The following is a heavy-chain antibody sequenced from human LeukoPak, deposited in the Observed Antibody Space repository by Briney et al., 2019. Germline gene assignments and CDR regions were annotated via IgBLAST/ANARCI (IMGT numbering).Heavy chain of an antibody. D-gene: IGHD2-15*01. CDR2: INHSGST. V-gene: IGHV4-34*01. J-gene: IGHJ5*02. Sequence: SETLSLTCAVYGGSFSGYYWGWIRQPPGKGLEWIGEINHSGSTNYNPSLKSRVTISVDTSKNQFSLKLSSVTAADTAVYYCARSKGYCSGGSCINWFDPWGQGTLVTVSS. CDR1: GGSFSGYY. CDR3: ARSKGYCSGGSCINWFDP.